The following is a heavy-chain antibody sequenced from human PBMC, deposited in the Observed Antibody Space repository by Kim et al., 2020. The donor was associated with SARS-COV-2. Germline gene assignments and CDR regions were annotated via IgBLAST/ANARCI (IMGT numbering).Heavy chain of an antibody. J-gene: IGHJ5*02. D-gene: IGHD6-13*01. V-gene: IGHV4-31*03. CDR3: ARVTRSPGIAAAPFDP. Sequence: SETLSLTCTVSGGSISSGGYYWSWIRQHPGKGLEWIGYIYYSGSTYYNPSLKSRVTISVDTSKNQFSLKLSSVTAADTAVYYCARVTRSPGIAAAPFDPWGQGTLVTVSS. CDR2: IYYSGST. CDR1: GGSISSGGYY.